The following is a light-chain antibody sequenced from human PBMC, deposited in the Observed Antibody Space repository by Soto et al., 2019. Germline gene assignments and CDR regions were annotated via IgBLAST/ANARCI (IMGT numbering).Light chain of an antibody. V-gene: IGLV2-8*01. Sequence: QSVLTQPPSASGSPGQSVPISCTGTSSEVGGYTYVSWYQQHPGKAPKLVIYEVSKRPSGVPDRFSGSKSGNTASLTVSGLQAEDEADYYCSSYAGSNNLGVFGTGTKVPVL. J-gene: IGLJ1*01. CDR2: EVS. CDR3: SSYAGSNNLGV. CDR1: SSEVGGYTY.